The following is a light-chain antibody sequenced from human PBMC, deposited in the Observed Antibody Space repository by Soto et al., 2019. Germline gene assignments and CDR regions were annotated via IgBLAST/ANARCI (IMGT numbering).Light chain of an antibody. J-gene: IGKJ1*01. CDR3: QQYET. CDR2: GAS. Sequence: EIVLTQSPGTLSLSPGGRATLSCRASQSVSSSYLAWYQQKPGQAPRLLIYGASSRATGIPDRFSGSGSGTDFTLTISRLEPEDFAVYYCQQYETFGQGTKVDI. V-gene: IGKV3-20*01. CDR1: QSVSSSY.